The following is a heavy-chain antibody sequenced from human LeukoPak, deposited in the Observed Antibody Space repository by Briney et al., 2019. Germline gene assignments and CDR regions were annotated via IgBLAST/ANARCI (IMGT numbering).Heavy chain of an antibody. CDR3: ARVSMVRGVKTYYYYGMDV. CDR1: GGSISSYY. CDR2: IYYSGST. J-gene: IGHJ6*02. D-gene: IGHD3-10*01. V-gene: IGHV4-59*01. Sequence: PSETLSLTCTVSGGSISSYYWSWIRQPPGKGLEWIGYIYYSGSTNYNPSLKSRVTISVGTSKNQFSLKLSSVTAADTAVYYCARVSMVRGVKTYYYYGMDVWGQGTTVTVSS.